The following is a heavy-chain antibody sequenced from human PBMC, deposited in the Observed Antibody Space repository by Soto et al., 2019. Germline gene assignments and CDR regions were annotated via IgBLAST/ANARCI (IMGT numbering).Heavy chain of an antibody. J-gene: IGHJ4*02. CDR1: GFTFSKYW. CDR3: ARDMTGADDY. V-gene: IGHV3-74*01. Sequence: EVHLVESGGGLVEPGGSLRLSCAASGFTFSKYWFHWVRQAPGKGLMWVSRIDPYDTGITYADSVKGRFTISRDKARNTLYLQMDSLTAEDTAVYYCARDMTGADDYLDQGTLVTVSS. CDR2: IDPYDTGI. D-gene: IGHD3-9*01.